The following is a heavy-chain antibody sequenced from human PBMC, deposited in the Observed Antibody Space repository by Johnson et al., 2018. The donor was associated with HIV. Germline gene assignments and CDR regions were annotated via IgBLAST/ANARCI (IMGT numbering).Heavy chain of an antibody. V-gene: IGHV3-66*01. CDR2: IYSGGST. J-gene: IGHJ3*02. CDR1: GFTVSSNY. Sequence: VQLVESGGGLVQPGGSLRLSCAASGFTVSSNYMSWVRQAPGKGLEWVAVIYSGGSTYYADSVKGRFTISRDNSKNTLYMQMNSLRAEETAVYYCAKSSSSFGAFDIWGQGTMVTVSS. D-gene: IGHD6-6*01. CDR3: AKSSSSFGAFDI.